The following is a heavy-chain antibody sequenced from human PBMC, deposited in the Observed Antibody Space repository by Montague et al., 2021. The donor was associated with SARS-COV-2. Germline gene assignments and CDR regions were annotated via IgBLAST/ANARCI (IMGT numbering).Heavy chain of an antibody. CDR3: ASGIYPSGSYYNRYYYGLNX. V-gene: IGHV4-34*01. CDR1: GGSLSGYY. Sequence: SETLSLTCAVYGGSLSGYYWSWIRQPPEKGLEWIGEINHSANTKYNPSLKSPVTISIDTSKNQFSLKMTSVTAADTATYYCASGIYPSGSYYNRYYYGLNXWGQGTTVIVSS. D-gene: IGHD3-10*01. J-gene: IGHJ6*02. CDR2: INHSANT.